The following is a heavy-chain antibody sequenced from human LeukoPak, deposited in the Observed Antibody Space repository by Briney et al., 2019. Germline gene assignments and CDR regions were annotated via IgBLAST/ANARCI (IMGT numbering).Heavy chain of an antibody. CDR1: GGSFSGYY. Sequence: SETLSLTCAVYGGSFSGYYWSWIRQPPGKGLEWIGEINHSGSTNYNPSLKSRATISVDTSKNQFSLKLSSVTAADTAVYYCARGPTYGSGSLYFDPWGQGTLVTVSS. D-gene: IGHD3-10*01. CDR2: INHSGST. CDR3: ARGPTYGSGSLYFDP. J-gene: IGHJ5*02. V-gene: IGHV4-34*01.